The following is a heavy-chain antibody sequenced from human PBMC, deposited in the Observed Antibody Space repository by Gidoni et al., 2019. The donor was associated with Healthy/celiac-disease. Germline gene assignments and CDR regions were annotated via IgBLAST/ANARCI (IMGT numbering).Heavy chain of an antibody. D-gene: IGHD3-16*02. CDR1: GFTFSSYG. V-gene: IGHV3-30*18. CDR3: AKPMITFGGVIADFDY. Sequence: QVQLVESGGGVVQPGRSLRLLCAASGFTFSSYGMHWVRQAPGKGLGWVEVISYDGSNKYYADSVKGRFTISRDNSKNTLYLQMNSLRAEDTAVYYCAKPMITFGGVIADFDYWGQGTLVTVSS. J-gene: IGHJ4*02. CDR2: ISYDGSNK.